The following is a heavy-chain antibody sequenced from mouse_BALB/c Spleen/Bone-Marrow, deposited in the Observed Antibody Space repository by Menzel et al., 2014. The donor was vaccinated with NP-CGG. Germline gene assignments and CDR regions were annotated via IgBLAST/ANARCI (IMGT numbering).Heavy chain of an antibody. J-gene: IGHJ4*01. Sequence: EVKLVESGGGLVQPGGSLKLSCATSGFTFSDYYMYWVRQTPEKRLEWVAYISNGGGSTYYPDTIKGRFTISRDNAKNTLYPQKSRLKSEDTTMYYCARQDYTYYYAMDYWGQGTSVTVSS. CDR1: GFTFSDYY. CDR2: ISNGGGST. V-gene: IGHV5-12*02. CDR3: ARQDYTYYYAMDY. D-gene: IGHD2-13*01.